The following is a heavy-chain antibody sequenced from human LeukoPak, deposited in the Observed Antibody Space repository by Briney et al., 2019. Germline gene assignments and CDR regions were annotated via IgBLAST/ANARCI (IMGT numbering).Heavy chain of an antibody. D-gene: IGHD4-17*01. CDR1: GFTFSSYA. J-gene: IGHJ3*02. CDR2: INSDGSDT. Sequence: GGSLRLSCAASGFTFSSYAMSWVRQAPGKGLEWVSRINSDGSDTIYPDSVKGRFTSSRDNAKNILYLQMNNLRAEDTAVYYCARMTTVTTEGIWGQGTMVTVSS. CDR3: ARMTTVTTEGI. V-gene: IGHV3-74*01.